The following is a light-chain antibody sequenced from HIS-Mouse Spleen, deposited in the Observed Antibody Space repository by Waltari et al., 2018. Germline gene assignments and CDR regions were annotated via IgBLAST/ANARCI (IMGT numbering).Light chain of an antibody. CDR2: DAS. J-gene: IGKJ4*01. CDR3: QQYYSYPLT. V-gene: IGKV1-8*01. Sequence: AIRMTQSPSSLSASTGDRVTITCRASQGISSYLAWYQQKPGKAPKILIYDASTLQSGVPSRFSGSGSGTDFTLTISCLQSEDFATYYCQQYYSYPLTFGGGTKVEIK. CDR1: QGISSY.